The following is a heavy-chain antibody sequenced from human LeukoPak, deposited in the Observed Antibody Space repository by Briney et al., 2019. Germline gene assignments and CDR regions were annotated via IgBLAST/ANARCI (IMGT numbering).Heavy chain of an antibody. Sequence: PGGSLRLSCAASAFTFSTYSMNWVRQAPGKGLEWVSYISSSSRTIYYTDSVKGRFTISRDNAKNSLYLQMNSLRAEDTAVYYCARVFGGGSLDAFDIWGLGTMVTVSS. J-gene: IGHJ3*02. D-gene: IGHD1-26*01. CDR2: ISSSSRTI. CDR1: AFTFSTYS. V-gene: IGHV3-48*04. CDR3: ARVFGGGSLDAFDI.